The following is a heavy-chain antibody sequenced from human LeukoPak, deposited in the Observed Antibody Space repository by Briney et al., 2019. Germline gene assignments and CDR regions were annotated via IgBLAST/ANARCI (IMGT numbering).Heavy chain of an antibody. CDR2: IYYSGST. V-gene: IGHV4-61*01. J-gene: IGHJ6*03. CDR3: ARGGGIFTYYYYMDV. D-gene: IGHD2-15*01. CDR1: GGSIGSSSYY. Sequence: SETLSLTCTVSGGSIGSSSYYWSWIRQPPGKGLEWIGYIYYSGSTNYNPSLKSRVTISVDTSKNQFSLKLSSVTAADTAVYYCARGGGIFTYYYYMDVWGKGTTVTISS.